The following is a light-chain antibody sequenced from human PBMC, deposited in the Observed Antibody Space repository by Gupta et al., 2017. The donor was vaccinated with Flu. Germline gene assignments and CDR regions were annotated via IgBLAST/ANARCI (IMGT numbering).Light chain of an antibody. J-gene: IGKJ1*01. Sequence: DIQMTQPPSTLFASVGDRVPITCRASQSISSWLAWYQQKPGKAPKLLIYKASSLESGVPSRFSGSGSGTEFTLTISSLQPDDFATYYCQQYNSYSQTFGQGTKVEIK. CDR3: QQYNSYSQT. CDR1: QSISSW. CDR2: KAS. V-gene: IGKV1-5*03.